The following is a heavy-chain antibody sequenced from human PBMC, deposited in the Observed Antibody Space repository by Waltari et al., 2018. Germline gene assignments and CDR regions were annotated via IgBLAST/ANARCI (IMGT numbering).Heavy chain of an antibody. D-gene: IGHD3-16*01. Sequence: QVQVVQSGAEVKKPGASVSVSCRASGYTFIDYYMHWLRQAPGQGLEWMGWINHKIGDTRSAKSFKGRVTMTRDTSINTVYMELRSLRSDDTAVYYCARGPSHGGFDYWGQGTLVTVSS. CDR3: ARGPSHGGFDY. CDR1: GYTFIDYY. CDR2: INHKIGDT. V-gene: IGHV1-2*02. J-gene: IGHJ4*02.